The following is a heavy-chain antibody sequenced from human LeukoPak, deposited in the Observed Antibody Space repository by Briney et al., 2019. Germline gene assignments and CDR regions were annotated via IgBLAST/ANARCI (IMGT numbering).Heavy chain of an antibody. J-gene: IGHJ3*02. V-gene: IGHV4-34*01. CDR1: GGSFSGYY. D-gene: IGHD6-13*01. CDR2: INHSGST. Sequence: SETLSLTCAVYGGSFSGYYWSWIRQPPGKGLGWIGEINHSGSTNYNPSLKSRVTISVDTSKNQFSLKLSSVTAADTAVYYCARDHRSWHDAFAIWGQGTMVTVSS. CDR3: ARDHRSWHDAFAI.